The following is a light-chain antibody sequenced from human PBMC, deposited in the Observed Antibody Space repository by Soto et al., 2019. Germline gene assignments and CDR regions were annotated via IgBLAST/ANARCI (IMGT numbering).Light chain of an antibody. CDR3: QQYGSSPST. CDR1: QSVSSSY. V-gene: IGKV3-20*01. J-gene: IGKJ4*01. CDR2: GAS. Sequence: EIVLTQSPGTLCLSPGERATLSCRASQSVSSSYLAWYQQKPGQAPRLLIYGASSRATGIPDRFSGSGSGTDFTLTISRLEPEDFAVYYGQQYGSSPSTFGGGTKVEIK.